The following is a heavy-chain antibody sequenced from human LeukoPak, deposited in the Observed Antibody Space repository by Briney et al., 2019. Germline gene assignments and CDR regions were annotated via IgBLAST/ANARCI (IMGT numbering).Heavy chain of an antibody. CDR1: GYPSTSYG. Sequence: ASVKVSCKASGYPSTSYGLSWVRQVPGQGLEWMGWISAYNGNTNYAQKLQGRVTMTTDTSTSTAYMELRSLRSDDTAVYYCARDLVVGYYDSSGYYGGYWGQGTLVTVSS. V-gene: IGHV1-18*01. CDR2: ISAYNGNT. D-gene: IGHD3-22*01. J-gene: IGHJ4*02. CDR3: ARDLVVGYYDSSGYYGGY.